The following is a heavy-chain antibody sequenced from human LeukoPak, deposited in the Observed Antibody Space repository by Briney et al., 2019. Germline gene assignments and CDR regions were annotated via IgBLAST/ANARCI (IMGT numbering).Heavy chain of an antibody. J-gene: IGHJ5*02. CDR1: GYTFTSYG. Sequence: ASVKVSCKASGYTFTSYGISWVRQAPGQGLEWMGWISAYNGNTNYAQKLQGKVTMTTDTSTSTAHMELRSLRSDDTAVYYCARVPITIFGVVTPNWFDPWGQGTLVTVSS. CDR3: ARVPITIFGVVTPNWFDP. D-gene: IGHD3-3*01. CDR2: ISAYNGNT. V-gene: IGHV1-18*01.